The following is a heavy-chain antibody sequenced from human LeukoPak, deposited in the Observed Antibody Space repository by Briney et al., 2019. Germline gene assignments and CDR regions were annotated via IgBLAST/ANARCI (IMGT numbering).Heavy chain of an antibody. CDR3: AKDYMFYSGYDSYYFDY. CDR2: IRYDGSNK. V-gene: IGHV3-30*02. D-gene: IGHD5-12*01. J-gene: IGHJ4*02. CDR1: GFTFSSYG. Sequence: GGSLRLSCAASGFTFSSYGMHWVRQAPAKGLEWVAFIRYDGSNKYYADSVKGRFTISRDNSKNTLYLQMNSLRAEDTAVYYCAKDYMFYSGYDSYYFDYWGQGTLVTVSS.